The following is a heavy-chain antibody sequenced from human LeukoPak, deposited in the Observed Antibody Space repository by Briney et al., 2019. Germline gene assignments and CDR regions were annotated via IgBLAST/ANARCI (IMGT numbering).Heavy chain of an antibody. V-gene: IGHV4-59*01. J-gene: IGHJ4*02. D-gene: IGHD3-16*02. CDR3: AGRTSFGGVIVTDY. CDR2: IYYSGST. CDR1: GGSISSYY. Sequence: SETPSLTCTVSGGSISSYYWSWIRQPPGKGLEWIGYIYYSGSTNYNPSLKSRVTISVDTSKNQFSLKLSSVTAADTAVYYCAGRTSFGGVIVTDYWGQGTLVTVSS.